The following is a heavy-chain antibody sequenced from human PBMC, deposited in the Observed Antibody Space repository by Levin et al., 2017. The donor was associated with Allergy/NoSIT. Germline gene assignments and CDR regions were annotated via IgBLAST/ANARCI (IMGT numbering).Heavy chain of an antibody. V-gene: IGHV1-8*01. D-gene: IGHD6-19*01. CDR1: GYTFSTYD. CDR2: MNPNSGNT. J-gene: IGHJ4*02. Sequence: ASVKVSCKASGYTFSTYDINWVRQATGQGLEWMGWMNPNSGNTGYAQKFQGRVTMTRNTSINTAYMELSRLRSEDTAVYYCARDPNTPGIAVAGDWGQGTLVTVSS. CDR3: ARDPNTPGIAVAGD.